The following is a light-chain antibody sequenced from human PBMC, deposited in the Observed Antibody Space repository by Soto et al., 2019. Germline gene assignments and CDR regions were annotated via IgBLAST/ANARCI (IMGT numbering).Light chain of an antibody. CDR2: EVS. J-gene: IGLJ3*02. Sequence: QSALTQPPSASGSPGQSVTISCTGTTNDIGVYNFVSWYQHHPGKAPQLLIYEVSQRPSGVPDRFSGSKSGNTASLTVSGLQAEDEADYYCSSYAGSNNWVFGGGTKLTVL. CDR1: TNDIGVYNF. V-gene: IGLV2-8*01. CDR3: SSYAGSNNWV.